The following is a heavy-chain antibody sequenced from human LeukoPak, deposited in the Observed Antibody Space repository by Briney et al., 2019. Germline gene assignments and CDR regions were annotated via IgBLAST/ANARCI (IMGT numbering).Heavy chain of an antibody. Sequence: ASVKVSCKASGYTFTSYAMNWVRQAPGQGLEWMGWINTNTGNPTYAQGFQGRFVFSLDASVSTAYLQISSLKAEDTAVYYCARGFHYYDSSGPGHGYYYYYMDVWGKGTTVTVSS. D-gene: IGHD3-22*01. CDR1: GYTFTSYA. CDR3: ARGFHYYDSSGPGHGYYYYYMDV. V-gene: IGHV7-4-1*02. J-gene: IGHJ6*03. CDR2: INTNTGNP.